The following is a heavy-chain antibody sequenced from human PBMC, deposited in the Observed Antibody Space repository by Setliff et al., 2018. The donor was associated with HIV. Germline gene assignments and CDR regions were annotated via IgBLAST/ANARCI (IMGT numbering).Heavy chain of an antibody. CDR2: IYHSGTT. CDR1: GGSFSGYS. V-gene: IGHV4-34*11. D-gene: IGHD6-19*01. Sequence: PSETLSLTCAVYGGSFSGYSWAWIRQPPGKGLEWIATIYHSGTTFHNPSLKSRVTISVDTSKNQLSLKLNSVTAADTAVYYCARSLLPSITVAGTIGYWGQGSLVTVSS. CDR3: ARSLLPSITVAGTIGY. J-gene: IGHJ4*02.